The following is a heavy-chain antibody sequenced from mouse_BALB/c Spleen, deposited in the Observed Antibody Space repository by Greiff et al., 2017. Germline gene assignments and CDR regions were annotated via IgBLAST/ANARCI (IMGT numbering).Heavy chain of an antibody. V-gene: IGHV1-80*01. J-gene: IGHJ1*01. CDR3: AREDVRYFDV. Sequence: QVQLKESGAELVRPGSSVKISCKASGYAFSSYWMNWVKQRPGQGLEWIGQIYPGDGDTNYNGKFKGKATLTADKSSSTAYMQLSSLTSEDSAVYFCAREDVRYFDVWGAGTTVTVSS. CDR1: GYAFSSYW. CDR2: IYPGDGDT.